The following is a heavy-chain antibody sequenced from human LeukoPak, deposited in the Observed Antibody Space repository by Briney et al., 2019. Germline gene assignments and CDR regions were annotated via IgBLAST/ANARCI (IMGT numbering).Heavy chain of an antibody. J-gene: IGHJ3*02. Sequence: PGGSLRLSCAASGFTFSSYAMSWVSPPQGRGRGWVAAISVSGGSTYYADSVKGRFTISRDNSKNTLYLQMNSLRAEDTAVYYCAKLSGSSGWYLAAFDIWGQGTMVTVSS. CDR1: GFTFSSYA. CDR3: AKLSGSSGWYLAAFDI. V-gene: IGHV3-23*01. CDR2: ISVSGGST. D-gene: IGHD6-19*01.